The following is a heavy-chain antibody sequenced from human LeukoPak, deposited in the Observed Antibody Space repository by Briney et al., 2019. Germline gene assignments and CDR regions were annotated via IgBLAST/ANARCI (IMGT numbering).Heavy chain of an antibody. CDR1: GFTFDDYA. J-gene: IGHJ5*02. CDR3: AKDMGDQYSSGPLFP. CDR2: ISWNSGSI. V-gene: IGHV3-9*01. Sequence: QSGRSLRLSCAPSGFTFDDYAMHWVRQAPGKGLEWVSGISWNSGSIGYADSVKGRFTISRDNAKNSLYLQMNSLRAEDTALYYCAKDMGDQYSSGPLFPWGQGTLVTVSS. D-gene: IGHD6-19*01.